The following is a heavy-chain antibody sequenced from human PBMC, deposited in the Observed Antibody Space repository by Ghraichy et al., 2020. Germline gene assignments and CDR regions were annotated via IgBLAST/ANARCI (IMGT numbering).Heavy chain of an antibody. CDR2: IKYSGGT. Sequence: SETLSLTCTVSGGSISSGDCYWSWIRQHPGEGLEWIGYIKYSGGTYYNPSLKSRVTISVDTSKNQFSLKLSSVTAADTAVYYCARAPRGLTGYDHFDFWGQGTLVTVSS. V-gene: IGHV4-31*03. D-gene: IGHD5-12*01. J-gene: IGHJ4*02. CDR3: ARAPRGLTGYDHFDF. CDR1: GGSISSGDCY.